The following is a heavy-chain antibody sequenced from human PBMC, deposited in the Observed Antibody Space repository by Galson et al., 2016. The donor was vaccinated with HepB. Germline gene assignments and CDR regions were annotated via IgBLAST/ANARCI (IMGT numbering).Heavy chain of an antibody. CDR2: ISWNSGTI. D-gene: IGHD6-19*01. V-gene: IGHV3-9*01. Sequence: SLRLSCAASGFTFDDYAMHWVRQTPGKGLEWVSGISWNSGTIDYADSVKGRFTISRDNAKNSLYLQMNSLRVEDTAFYYCAGGPPTRDGGGWYGMVFDTWGQGTLVTVSS. J-gene: IGHJ4*02. CDR3: AGGPPTRDGGGWYGMVFDT. CDR1: GFTFDDYA.